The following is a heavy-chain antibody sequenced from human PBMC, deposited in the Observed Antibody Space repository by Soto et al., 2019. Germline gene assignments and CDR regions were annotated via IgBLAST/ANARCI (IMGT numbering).Heavy chain of an antibody. V-gene: IGHV3-33*01. D-gene: IGHD1-7*01. CDR1: GFTFSSYG. Sequence: GGSLRLSCAASGFTFSSYGMHWVRQAPGKGLEWVAVIWYDGSNKYYADSVKGRFTISRDNSKNTLHLQMNSLRAEDTAVYYCARDLDNWNYRFSLGYWGQGTLVTVSS. CDR3: ARDLDNWNYRFSLGY. CDR2: IWYDGSNK. J-gene: IGHJ4*02.